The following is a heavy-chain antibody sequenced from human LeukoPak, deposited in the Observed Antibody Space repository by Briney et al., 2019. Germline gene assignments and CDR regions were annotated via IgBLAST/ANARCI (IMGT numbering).Heavy chain of an antibody. V-gene: IGHV3-23*01. J-gene: IGHJ6*03. Sequence: GGSLRLSCAASGFTFSGYAMSWVRQAPGKGLEWVSAFSGSGSITYYADSVKGRFTISRDNAKNSLYLQMNSLRAEDTAVYYCTRVYYYYMDVWGKGTTVTVSS. CDR2: FSGSGSIT. CDR1: GFTFSGYA. CDR3: TRVYYYYMDV.